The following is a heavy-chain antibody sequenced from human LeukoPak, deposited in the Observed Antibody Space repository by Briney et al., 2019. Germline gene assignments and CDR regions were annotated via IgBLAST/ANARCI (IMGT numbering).Heavy chain of an antibody. CDR3: GRIAAAGIDC. Sequence: GGSLRLSCAASGFTFSSYWMSRVRQAPGKGLEWVANIKQGGSEKYYVDSVKGRFTISRDNAKNSLYLQVNSLRAEDTAVYYCGRIAAAGIDCWGQGTLVTVSS. J-gene: IGHJ4*02. CDR2: IKQGGSEK. CDR1: GFTFSSYW. D-gene: IGHD6-13*01. V-gene: IGHV3-7*01.